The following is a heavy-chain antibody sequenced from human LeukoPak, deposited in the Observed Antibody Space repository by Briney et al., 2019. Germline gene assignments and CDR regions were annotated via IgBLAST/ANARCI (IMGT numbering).Heavy chain of an antibody. J-gene: IGHJ4*02. CDR3: AKENLGYFDY. D-gene: IGHD1-14*01. V-gene: IGHV3-23*01. CDR1: GFTFSSYA. CDR2: ISGSDGST. Sequence: PGGSLRLSCAASGFTFSSYAMTWVRQAPGKGLEWVSRISGSDGSTYYADSMKGRFTISRDNSKNTLYLQMNSLRAEDTAIYYCAKENLGYFDYWGQGTLVTVSS.